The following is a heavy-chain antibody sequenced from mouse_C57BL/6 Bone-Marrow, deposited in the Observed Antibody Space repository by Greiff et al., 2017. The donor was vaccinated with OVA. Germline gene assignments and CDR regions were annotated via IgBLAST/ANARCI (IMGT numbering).Heavy chain of an antibody. Sequence: EVQLQQSGPELVKPWASVKISCKASGYTFTDYYMNWVKQSHGKSLEWIGDINPNNGGTSYNQKFKGKATLTVDKSSSTAYMELRSLTSEDSAVYYCARGEWLLTLGFAYWGQGTLVTVSA. D-gene: IGHD2-3*01. CDR2: INPNNGGT. V-gene: IGHV1-26*01. CDR3: ARGEWLLTLGFAY. J-gene: IGHJ3*01. CDR1: GYTFTDYY.